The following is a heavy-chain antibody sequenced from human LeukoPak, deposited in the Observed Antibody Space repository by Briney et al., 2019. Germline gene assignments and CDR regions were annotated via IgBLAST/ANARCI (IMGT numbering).Heavy chain of an antibody. CDR2: IYYSGST. Sequence: SETLSLTCTVSGGSISSSSHYWGWIRQPPGKGLEWIGSIYYSGSTYYNPSLKSRVTISVDTSKNQFSLKLSSVTAADTAVYYCARARLLLWFGESKANFDYWGQGTLVTVSS. CDR1: GGSISSSSHY. V-gene: IGHV4-39*07. J-gene: IGHJ4*02. D-gene: IGHD3-10*01. CDR3: ARARLLLWFGESKANFDY.